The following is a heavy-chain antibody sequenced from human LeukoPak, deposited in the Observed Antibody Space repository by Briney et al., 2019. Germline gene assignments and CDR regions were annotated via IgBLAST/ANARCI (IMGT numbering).Heavy chain of an antibody. Sequence: SETLSLTCTVSGGSISSYYWSWIRQPPGKGLEWIGYIYYSGSTNYNPSLKSRVTISVDTSRNQFSLKLSSVTAADTAVYYCAGSIVGAKLFDYWGQGTLVNVYS. CDR3: AGSIVGAKLFDY. D-gene: IGHD1-26*01. CDR2: IYYSGST. V-gene: IGHV4-59*08. CDR1: GGSISSYY. J-gene: IGHJ4*02.